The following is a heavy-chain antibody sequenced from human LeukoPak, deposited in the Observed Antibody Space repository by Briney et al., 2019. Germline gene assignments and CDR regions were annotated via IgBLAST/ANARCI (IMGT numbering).Heavy chain of an antibody. J-gene: IGHJ6*03. CDR1: GGTFSSYA. Sequence: SVKVPCKASGGTFSSYAISWVRQAPGRGLEWMGGIIPIFGTANYAQKFQGRVTITADESTSTAYMELSSLRSEDTAVYYCARGQLGSYYYYYMDVWGKGTTVTVSS. CDR3: ARGQLGSYYYYYMDV. D-gene: IGHD6-6*01. V-gene: IGHV1-69*13. CDR2: IIPIFGTA.